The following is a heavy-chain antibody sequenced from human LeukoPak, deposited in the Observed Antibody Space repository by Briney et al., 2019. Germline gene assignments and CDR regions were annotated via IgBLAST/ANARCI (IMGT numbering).Heavy chain of an antibody. J-gene: IGHJ4*02. D-gene: IGHD2-2*01. CDR3: ARRRSRASVDY. Sequence: SETLSLTCAVYGGSFSGYYWSWIRQPPGKGLEWIGEINHSGSTNYNPSLKSRVTISVDTSKNQFPLKLSSVTAADTAVYYCARRRSRASVDYWGQGTLVTVSS. CDR2: INHSGST. CDR1: GGSFSGYY. V-gene: IGHV4-34*01.